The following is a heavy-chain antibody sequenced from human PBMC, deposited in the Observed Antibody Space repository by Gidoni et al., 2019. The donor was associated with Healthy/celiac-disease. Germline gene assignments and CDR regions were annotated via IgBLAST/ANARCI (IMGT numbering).Heavy chain of an antibody. Sequence: QVQLVQSGAEVTKPGSSVKVSCKASGGTFSSYAISWVRQAPGQGLEWMGRIIPILGIANYAQKFQGRVTITADKSTSTAYMELSSLRSEDTAVYYCARTGGYDHYYYYGMDVWGQGTTVTVSS. J-gene: IGHJ6*02. D-gene: IGHD5-12*01. V-gene: IGHV1-69*04. CDR3: ARTGGYDHYYYYGMDV. CDR2: IIPILGIA. CDR1: GGTFSSYA.